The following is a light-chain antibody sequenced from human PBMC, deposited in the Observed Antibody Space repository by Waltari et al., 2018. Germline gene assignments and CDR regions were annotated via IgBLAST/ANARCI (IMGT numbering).Light chain of an antibody. CDR1: SSTIGADSD. V-gene: IGLV1-40*01. Sequence: QSGLTQPPSVSGAPGQRVTISCTGTSSTIGADSDVHRYQVLPGTAPKLLIFGNNNRPSGVPDRFSGSKSGTSASLAITGLQAEDEADYYCQSYDSSLIASIFGGGTRLTVL. J-gene: IGLJ2*01. CDR2: GNN. CDR3: QSYDSSLIASI.